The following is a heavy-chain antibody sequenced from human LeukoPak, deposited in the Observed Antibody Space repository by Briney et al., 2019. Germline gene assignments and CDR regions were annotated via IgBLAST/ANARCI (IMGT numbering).Heavy chain of an antibody. CDR2: IYYSGST. V-gene: IGHV4-39*01. D-gene: IGHD2-15*01. CDR1: GGSISSRNYY. CDR3: FSYCTGSSCSFSDY. J-gene: IGHJ4*02. Sequence: SETLSLTCVVSGGSISSRNYYWGWIRQPPGKGLEWIGSIYYSGSTYYNPSLRSRVTISVDTSKNQFSLKLHSVTATDTAIYYCFSYCTGSSCSFSDYWGQGTLVTVSS.